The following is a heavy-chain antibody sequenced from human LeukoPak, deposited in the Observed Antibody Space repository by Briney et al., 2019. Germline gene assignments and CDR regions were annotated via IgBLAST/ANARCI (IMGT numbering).Heavy chain of an antibody. CDR2: INHSGST. V-gene: IGHV4-34*01. CDR3: ARGVKSPSPRVWPRLGEMVWPDP. J-gene: IGHJ5*02. Sequence: SETLSLTCAVYGGSFSGYYWSWIRQPPGKGLEWIGEINHSGSTNYNPSLKSRVTISVDTSKNQFSLKLSSVTAADTAVYYCARGVKSPSPRVWPRLGEMVWPDPGDQGTLVTASS. D-gene: IGHD5-12*01. CDR1: GGSFSGYY.